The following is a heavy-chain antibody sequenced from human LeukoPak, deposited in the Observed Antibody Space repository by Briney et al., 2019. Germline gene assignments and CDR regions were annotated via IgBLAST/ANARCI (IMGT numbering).Heavy chain of an antibody. J-gene: IGHJ4*02. CDR2: ISGSGGST. CDR1: GFTFSSYA. V-gene: IGHV3-23*01. CDR3: ARPSFYDSSGYYGGLGG. D-gene: IGHD3-22*01. Sequence: GGSLRLSCAASGFTFSSYAMSWVRQAPGKGLEWVSAISGSGGSTYYADSVKGRFTISRDNSKNTLYLQMNSLRAEDTAVYYCARPSFYDSSGYYGGLGGWGQGTLVTVSS.